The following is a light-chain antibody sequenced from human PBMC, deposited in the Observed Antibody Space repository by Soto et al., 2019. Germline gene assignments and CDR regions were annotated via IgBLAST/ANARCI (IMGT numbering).Light chain of an antibody. CDR3: SSYTTSNTRQIV. V-gene: IGLV2-14*01. CDR2: DVS. CDR1: SSDVGGYTY. Sequence: QSAVTQPASVSGSPGQAITISCTGTSSDVGGYTYVSWYQQHPGKAPKFIIYDVSNRPSGVSNRFSGSKSGNTASLTISGLQAEDEADYYCSSYTTSNTRQIVFGIGTKLTVL. J-gene: IGLJ1*01.